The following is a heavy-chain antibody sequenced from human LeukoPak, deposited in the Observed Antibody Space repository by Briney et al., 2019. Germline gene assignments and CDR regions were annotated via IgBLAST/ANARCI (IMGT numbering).Heavy chain of an antibody. CDR3: ASAGTAMGRPFYFDY. V-gene: IGHV3-33*08. Sequence: TGRSLRLSCAASGFTFSSYAMHWVRQAPGKGLEWVAVISYDGSNKYYGDSVKGRFTISRDNSKNTLYLQMNSLRVEDTAVYYCASAGTAMGRPFYFDYWGQGTLVTVSS. CDR1: GFTFSSYA. D-gene: IGHD6-13*01. CDR2: ISYDGSNK. J-gene: IGHJ4*02.